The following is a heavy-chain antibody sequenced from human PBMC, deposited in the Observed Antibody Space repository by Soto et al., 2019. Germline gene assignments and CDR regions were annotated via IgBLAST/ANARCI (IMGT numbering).Heavy chain of an antibody. CDR3: ARLMGYYYDSSGYYYDAFDI. CDR1: GYSFTSYW. D-gene: IGHD3-22*01. V-gene: IGHV5-51*01. Sequence: GESLKISCKGSGYSFTSYWIGWVRQMPGKGLEWMGIIYPGDSDTRYSPSFQGQVTISADKSISTAYLQWSSLKASDTAMYYCARLMGYYYDSSGYYYDAFDIWGQGTMVT. J-gene: IGHJ3*02. CDR2: IYPGDSDT.